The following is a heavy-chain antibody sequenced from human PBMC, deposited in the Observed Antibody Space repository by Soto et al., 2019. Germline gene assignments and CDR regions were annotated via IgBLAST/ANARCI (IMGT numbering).Heavy chain of an antibody. CDR2: ISYDGSNK. CDR3: ARDMGGSSWYWGRYYYYYGMDV. D-gene: IGHD6-13*01. Sequence: GSLRLSCAASGFTFSSYAMHWVRQAPGKGLEWVAVISYDGSNKYYADSVKGRFTSSRDNSKNTLYLQMNSLRAEDTAVYYCARDMGGSSWYWGRYYYYYGMDVWGQGTTVTVSS. J-gene: IGHJ6*02. CDR1: GFTFSSYA. V-gene: IGHV3-30-3*01.